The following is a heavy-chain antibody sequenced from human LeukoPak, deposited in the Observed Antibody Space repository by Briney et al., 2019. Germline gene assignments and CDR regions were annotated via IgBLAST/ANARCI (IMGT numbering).Heavy chain of an antibody. CDR2: IYTSGST. Sequence: PSETLSLTCTVSGGSISSGSYYWSWIRQPAGKGLEWIGRIYTSGSTNYNPSLKSRVTISVDTSKNQFSLKLSSVTAADTAVYYCARDQEMATTTGQSYYYYYGMDVWGQGTTVTVSS. J-gene: IGHJ6*02. D-gene: IGHD5-24*01. CDR1: GGSISSGSYY. CDR3: ARDQEMATTTGQSYYYYYGMDV. V-gene: IGHV4-61*02.